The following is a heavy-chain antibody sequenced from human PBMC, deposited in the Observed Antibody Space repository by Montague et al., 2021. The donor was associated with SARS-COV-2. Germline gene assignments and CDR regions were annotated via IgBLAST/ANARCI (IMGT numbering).Heavy chain of an antibody. D-gene: IGHD2-21*01. CDR3: AKDPIPGGSNPYYFDF. CDR1: GFTFSHYA. CDR2: IGDSGSKT. Sequence: SRRLSLSASGFTFSHYAMSWVRWAPGKGLEWVSAIGDSGSKTHYADSVKGRFTISKDNSKNTLSLEMNSLKVDDTAVYYCAKDPIPGGSNPYYFDFWGQGTLVTVS. V-gene: IGHV3-23*01. J-gene: IGHJ4*02.